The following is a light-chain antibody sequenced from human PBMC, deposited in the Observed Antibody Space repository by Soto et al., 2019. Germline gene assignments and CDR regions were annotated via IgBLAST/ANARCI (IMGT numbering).Light chain of an antibody. J-gene: IGLJ1*01. V-gene: IGLV2-14*01. Sequence: QSVLTQPASVSGSPGQSITISCTGTSSDVGGYDYVSWYQLHPGKAPKLMIFEVSNRPSGVSYRFSGSKSGNTASLTISGLQAEDEADYFCGSYSISTDYLFGNGTKVTV. CDR3: GSYSISTDYL. CDR2: EVS. CDR1: SSDVGGYDY.